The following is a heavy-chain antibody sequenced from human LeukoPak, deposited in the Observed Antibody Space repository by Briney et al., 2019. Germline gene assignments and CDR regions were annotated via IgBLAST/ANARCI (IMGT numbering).Heavy chain of an antibody. CDR2: INPSGGST. D-gene: IGHD5-24*01. Sequence: EAGGSLRLSCAASGYTFTSYYMHWVRQAPGQGLEWMGIINPSGGSTSYAQKFQGRVTMTRDMSTSTVYMELSSLRSEDTAVYYCARDMMATTSEDYWGQGTLVTVSS. V-gene: IGHV1-46*01. J-gene: IGHJ4*02. CDR3: ARDMMATTSEDY. CDR1: GYTFTSYY.